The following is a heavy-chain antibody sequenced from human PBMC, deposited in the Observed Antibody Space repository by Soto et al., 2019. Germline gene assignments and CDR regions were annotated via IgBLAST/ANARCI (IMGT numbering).Heavy chain of an antibody. CDR1: GFTFSSYS. D-gene: IGHD7-27*01. CDR3: VREYASTGETGMDV. CDR2: ISSSSTI. V-gene: IGHV3-48*02. J-gene: IGHJ6*02. Sequence: GGSLRLSCAASGFTFSSYSMNWVRQAPGKGLEWVSYISSSSTIYYADSVKGRFTISRDNAKNSLYLQMNSLREEDTAVYYCVREYASTGETGMDVWGQGTTVTVSS.